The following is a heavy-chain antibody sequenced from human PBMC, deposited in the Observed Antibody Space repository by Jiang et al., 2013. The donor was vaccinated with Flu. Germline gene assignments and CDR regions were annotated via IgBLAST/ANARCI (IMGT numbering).Heavy chain of an antibody. J-gene: IGHJ4*01. V-gene: IGHV3-49*04. CDR1: GFSFGDYA. D-gene: IGHD5-12*01. Sequence: VQLLESGGGLVQPGRSLRLSCTASGFSFGDYAMSWVRQAPGKGLEWVGFIKSKAYGGTTEYAASVKGRFTISRDDSKSIAYLQMHSPKTEDTAVYYCTREAMGSGYVFGYDYWGQGTLVTVSS. CDR3: TREAMGSGYVFGYDY. CDR2: IKSKAYGGTT.